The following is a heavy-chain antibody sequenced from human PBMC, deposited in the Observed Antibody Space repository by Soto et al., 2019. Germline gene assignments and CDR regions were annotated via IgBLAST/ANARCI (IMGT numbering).Heavy chain of an antibody. CDR3: ARGITVVVPAALSGYFFSSHEPYYFDY. CDR2: IYSGGST. Sequence: GGSLRLSCAASGFTVSSNYMSWVRQAPGKGLEWVSVIYSGGSTYYADSVKGRFTISRDNSKNTLYLQMNSLRAEDTAVYYCARGITVVVPAALSGYFFSSHEPYYFDYWGQGTLVTVSS. J-gene: IGHJ4*02. D-gene: IGHD2-2*01. V-gene: IGHV3-66*01. CDR1: GFTVSSNY.